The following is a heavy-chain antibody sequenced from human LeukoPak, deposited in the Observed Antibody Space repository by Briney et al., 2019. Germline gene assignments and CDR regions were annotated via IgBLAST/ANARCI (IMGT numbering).Heavy chain of an antibody. V-gene: IGHV3-30*04. Sequence: GRSLRLSCAASGFTFSSYAMHWVRQAPGKGLEWVAVISYDGSNKYYADSVKGRFTISRDNSKNTLYLQMNSLRAEDTAVYYCARASQVFFDSWGQGTLVTVSS. J-gene: IGHJ4*02. CDR1: GFTFSSYA. CDR3: ARASQVFFDS. CDR2: ISYDGSNK.